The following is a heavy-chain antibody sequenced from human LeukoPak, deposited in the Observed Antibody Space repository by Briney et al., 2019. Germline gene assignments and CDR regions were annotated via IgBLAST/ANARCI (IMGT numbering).Heavy chain of an antibody. D-gene: IGHD2-15*01. Sequence: GESLKISCKGSGYTFTSYWITWVRQMPGKGLEWMGLIYPGDSDTKYSPSFQGQVTISADKSISTAYLQWSSLKASDTAMYYCAGQDIVVVATTTRAFDIWGQGTMVTVSS. J-gene: IGHJ3*02. CDR2: IYPGDSDT. CDR3: AGQDIVVVATTTRAFDI. V-gene: IGHV5-51*01. CDR1: GYTFTSYW.